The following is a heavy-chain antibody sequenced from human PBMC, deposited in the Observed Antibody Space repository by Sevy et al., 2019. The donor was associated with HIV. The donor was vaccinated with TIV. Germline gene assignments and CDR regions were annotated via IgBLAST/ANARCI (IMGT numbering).Heavy chain of an antibody. CDR2: IKQDGSEK. J-gene: IGHJ3*02. CDR3: AGPEGEQLPRRRGAFDI. D-gene: IGHD6-13*01. V-gene: IGHV3-7*01. Sequence: GGSLRLSCAASGFTFSSYWMSWVRQAPGKGLEWVANIKQDGSEKYNVDSVKGRFTISRDNAKNSLYRQMNSLGAEDTAVYYCAGPEGEQLPRRRGAFDIWGQGTMVTVSS. CDR1: GFTFSSYW.